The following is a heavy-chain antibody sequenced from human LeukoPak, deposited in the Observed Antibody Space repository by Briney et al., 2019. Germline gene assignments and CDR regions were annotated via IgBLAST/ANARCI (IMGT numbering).Heavy chain of an antibody. D-gene: IGHD3-22*01. V-gene: IGHV3-74*01. CDR2: INSDGSST. CDR3: AREDYDSSGYYVDY. CDR1: GFTFSSYW. J-gene: IGHJ4*02. Sequence: GGSLSLSCAASGFTFSSYWMHWVRQAPGKGLVWVSRINSDGSSTSYADSVKGRFTISRDNAKNTLYLQMNSLRAEDTAVYYCAREDYDSSGYYVDYWGQGTLVTVSS.